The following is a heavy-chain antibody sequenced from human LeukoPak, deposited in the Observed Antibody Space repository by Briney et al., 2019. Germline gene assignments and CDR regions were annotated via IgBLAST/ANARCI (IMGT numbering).Heavy chain of an antibody. CDR1: EFTFSSYS. J-gene: IGHJ6*02. CDR3: ARGYYDFWSGYTYGMDV. Sequence: GGSLRLSCAASEFTFSSYSMNWVRQAPGKGLEWVSYISNSSSTIYYADSVKGRFTISRDNAKNSLYLQMNSLRAEDTAVYYCARGYYDFWSGYTYGMDVWGQGTTVTVSS. V-gene: IGHV3-48*01. D-gene: IGHD3-3*01. CDR2: ISNSSSTI.